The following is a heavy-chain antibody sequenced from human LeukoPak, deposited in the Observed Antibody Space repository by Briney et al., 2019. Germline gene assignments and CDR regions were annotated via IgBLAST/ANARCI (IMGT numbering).Heavy chain of an antibody. CDR1: GGSISSSSYY. Sequence: SETLSLTCTVSGGSISSSSYYWGWIRQPPGKGLEWIGSIYYSGSTYYNPSLKSRVTISVDTSKNQFSLMLSSVTAADTAVYYCARDSPPLDYWGQGTLVTVSS. CDR2: IYYSGST. J-gene: IGHJ4*02. CDR3: ARDSPPLDY. V-gene: IGHV4-39*07.